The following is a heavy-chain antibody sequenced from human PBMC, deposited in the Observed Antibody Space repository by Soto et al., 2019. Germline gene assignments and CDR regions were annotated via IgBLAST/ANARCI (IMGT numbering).Heavy chain of an antibody. J-gene: IGHJ3*02. D-gene: IGHD6-13*01. Sequence: GGSLRLSCAASGFTFSSYAMHWVRQAPGKGLEWVAVISYDGSNKYYADSVKGRFTISRDNSKNTLYLQMNSLRAEDTAVYYCAREGRGQQLDAFDIWGQGTMVTVSS. V-gene: IGHV3-30*04. CDR2: ISYDGSNK. CDR1: GFTFSSYA. CDR3: AREGRGQQLDAFDI.